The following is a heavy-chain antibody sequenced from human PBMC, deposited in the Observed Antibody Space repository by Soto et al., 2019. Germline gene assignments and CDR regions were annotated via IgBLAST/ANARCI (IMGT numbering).Heavy chain of an antibody. CDR2: MSNDGSSE. CDR1: GFSFNFYA. Sequence: QVQLVESGGGVVQPGRSLRISCAATGFSFNFYAMYWVRQAPGKGLEWVAMMSNDGSSENYADSVRGRFIISRDNSKKTLFLQMKSLRPEDTATEYGVRESGANYGTCWYFDLWGRGTLDTVSS. J-gene: IGHJ2*01. D-gene: IGHD5-18*01. V-gene: IGHV3-30-3*01. CDR3: VRESGANYGTCWYFDL.